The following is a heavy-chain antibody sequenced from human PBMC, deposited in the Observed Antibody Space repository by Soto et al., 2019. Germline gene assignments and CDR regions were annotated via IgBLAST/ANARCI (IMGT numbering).Heavy chain of an antibody. J-gene: IGHJ4*02. V-gene: IGHV1-18*01. Sequence: QVHLVQSGAEVKKPGASVKVSCKGSGYTFTSYGITWVRQAPGQGLEWMGWISAHNGNTDYAEKLQVRVTVTRDTSTSTVYMELRSLRSDDTAVYYCARGRYGDYWGQGALVTVSS. D-gene: IGHD1-1*01. CDR3: ARGRYGDY. CDR1: GYTFTSYG. CDR2: ISAHNGNT.